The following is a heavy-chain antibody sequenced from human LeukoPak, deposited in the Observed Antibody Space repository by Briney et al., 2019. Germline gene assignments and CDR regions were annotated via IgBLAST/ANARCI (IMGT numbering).Heavy chain of an antibody. V-gene: IGHV4-61*02. CDR2: IYTSGST. Sequence: PSQTLSLTCTVSGGSISSGSYYWSWIRQPAGKGLEWIGRIYTSGSTNYNPSLKSRVTISVDTSKNQFSLKLSSVTAADTDVYYCARDSDHYYYDSSGYSPVAAFDIWGQGTMVTVSS. D-gene: IGHD3-22*01. CDR1: GGSISSGSYY. CDR3: ARDSDHYYYDSSGYSPVAAFDI. J-gene: IGHJ3*02.